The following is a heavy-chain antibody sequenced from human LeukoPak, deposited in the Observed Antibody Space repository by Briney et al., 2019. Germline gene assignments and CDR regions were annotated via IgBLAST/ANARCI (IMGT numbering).Heavy chain of an antibody. CDR3: AREEGLVLDY. J-gene: IGHJ4*02. D-gene: IGHD2-8*02. CDR1: GFTFSSYA. CDR2: ILYDGSNK. V-gene: IGHV3-30-3*01. Sequence: GALRLSCAASGFTFSSYAMHWVRQAPGKGLEWVAVILYDGSNKYYADSVKGRFTISRDYSKNTLYLQMNSLRAEDTAVYYCAREEGLVLDYWGQGTLVTVSS.